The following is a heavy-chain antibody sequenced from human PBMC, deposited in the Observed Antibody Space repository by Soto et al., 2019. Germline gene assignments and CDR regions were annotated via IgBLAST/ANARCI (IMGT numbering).Heavy chain of an antibody. CDR1: GFTFSSYA. J-gene: IGHJ4*02. D-gene: IGHD2-2*02. V-gene: IGHV3-30-3*01. CDR2: ISYDGSNK. Sequence: PGGSLRLSCAASGFTFSSYAMHWVRQAPGKGLEWVAVISYDGSNKYYADSVKGRFTISRDNSKNTLYLQMNSLRAEDTAVYYCARDPQDIVVVPAAIRFDYWGQGTLVTVSS. CDR3: ARDPQDIVVVPAAIRFDY.